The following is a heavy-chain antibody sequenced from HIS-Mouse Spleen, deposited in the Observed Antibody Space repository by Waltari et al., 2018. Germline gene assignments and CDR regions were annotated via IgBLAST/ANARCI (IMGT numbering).Heavy chain of an antibody. CDR1: GGSISSSSYY. V-gene: IGHV4-39*07. CDR2: IYYSGST. D-gene: IGHD6-13*01. CDR3: AREIPYSSSWYDWYFDL. Sequence: QLQLQESGPGLVKPSETLSLTCTVSGGSISSSSYYWGWIRQPPGKGREWIGSIYYSGSTYYNPSLKSRVTISVDTSKNQFSLKLSSVTAADTAVYYCAREIPYSSSWYDWYFDLWGRGTLVTFSS. J-gene: IGHJ2*01.